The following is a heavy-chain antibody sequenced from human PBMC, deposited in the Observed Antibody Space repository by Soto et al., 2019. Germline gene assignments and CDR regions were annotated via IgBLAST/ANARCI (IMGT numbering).Heavy chain of an antibody. D-gene: IGHD3-9*01. CDR3: AKAKNYDILTGYYLAHYLFDY. CDR1: GFTFSSYA. V-gene: IGHV3-23*01. CDR2: ISGSGGST. J-gene: IGHJ4*02. Sequence: GGSLRLSCAASGFTFSSYAMSWVRQAPGKGLEWVSAISGSGGSTYYADSVKGRFTISRDNSKNTLYLQMNSLRAEDTAVYYCAKAKNYDILTGYYLAHYLFDYWGQGTLVTVSS.